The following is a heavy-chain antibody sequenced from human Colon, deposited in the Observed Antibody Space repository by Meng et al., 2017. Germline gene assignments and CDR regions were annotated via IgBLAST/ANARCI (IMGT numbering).Heavy chain of an antibody. D-gene: IGHD3-10*01. V-gene: IGHV4-59*03. CDR1: GDSITDYH. Sequence: QVQLQESGPGLVKPSETLSLPCSVSGDSITDYHWSWIRQSPRKGLESLGFTYKGRPNTYDPTLQGRVTISLDTSKNQVSLKLTSVTAADTAVYYCASYYYGQGGRGYWGQGTLVTVSS. CDR2: TYKGRPN. CDR3: ASYYYGQGGRGY. J-gene: IGHJ4*02.